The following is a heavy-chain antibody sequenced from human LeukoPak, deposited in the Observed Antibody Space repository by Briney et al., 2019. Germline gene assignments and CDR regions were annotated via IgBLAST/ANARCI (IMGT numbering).Heavy chain of an antibody. V-gene: IGHV1-46*01. J-gene: IGHJ4*02. CDR1: GYTFTSYY. D-gene: IGHD1-26*01. Sequence: ASVKVSCKASGYTFTSYYMHWVRQAPGQGLEWMGIINPSGGSTSYAQKFQGRVTITTDESTSTAYMELSSLRSEDTAVYYCARVTEQNFDYWGQGTLVTVSS. CDR3: ARVTEQNFDY. CDR2: INPSGGST.